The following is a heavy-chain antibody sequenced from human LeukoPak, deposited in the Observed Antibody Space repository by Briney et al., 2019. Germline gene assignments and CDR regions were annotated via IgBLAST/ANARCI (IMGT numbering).Heavy chain of an antibody. CDR2: INHSGST. CDR3: ARRTGTGPAGFDP. CDR1: GGSFSGYY. D-gene: IGHD1-7*01. V-gene: IGHV4-34*01. Sequence: SETLSLTCAVYGGSFSGYYWSWIRQPPGNGLEWIGEINHSGSTNYNPSLKSRVTISVDTSKNQFSLKLSSVTAADTAVYYCARRTGTGPAGFDPWGQGTLVTVSS. J-gene: IGHJ5*02.